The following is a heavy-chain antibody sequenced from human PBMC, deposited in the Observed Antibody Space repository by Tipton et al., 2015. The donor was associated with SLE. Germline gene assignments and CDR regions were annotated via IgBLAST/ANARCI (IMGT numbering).Heavy chain of an antibody. CDR3: ARGLRATDGLDY. Sequence: LRLSCAASGFTFSMYWMSWVRQSPGKGLEWIGEIKYSGSTNYNPSLKSRVTISVDTSRNQFSLKLTSVTAADTAVYYCARGLRATDGLDYWGLGTLVTVSS. CDR2: IKYSGST. V-gene: IGHV4-34*01. J-gene: IGHJ4*02. CDR1: GFTFSMYW. D-gene: IGHD5-24*01.